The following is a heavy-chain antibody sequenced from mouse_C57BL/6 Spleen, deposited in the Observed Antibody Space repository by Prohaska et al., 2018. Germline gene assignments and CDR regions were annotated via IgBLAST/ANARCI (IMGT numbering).Heavy chain of an antibody. CDR2: IRLKSDNYAT. J-gene: IGHJ4*01. Sequence: EVKLEESGGGLVQPGGSMKLSCVASGFTFSNYWMNWVRQSPEKGLEWVAQIRLKSDNYATHYAESVKGRFTISRDDSKSSVYLQMNNLRAEDTGIYYCTWIYYDYGGDAMDYWGQGTSVTVSS. CDR1: GFTFSNYW. D-gene: IGHD2-4*01. CDR3: TWIYYDYGGDAMDY. V-gene: IGHV6-3*01.